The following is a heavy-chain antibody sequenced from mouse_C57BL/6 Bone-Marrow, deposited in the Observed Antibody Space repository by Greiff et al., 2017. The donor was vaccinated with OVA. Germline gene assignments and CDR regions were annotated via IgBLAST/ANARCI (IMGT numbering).Heavy chain of an antibody. CDR2: IYPGDGDT. CDR1: GYAFRSSW. Sequence: VQLQESGPELVKPGASVKISCKASGYAFRSSWLNWVKQRPGKGLEWIGRIYPGDGDTNYTGKFKGKATLTADKSSSTAYMQLSSLTSEDSAVYFCAPLRPGFAYWGQGTLVTVSA. V-gene: IGHV1-82*01. D-gene: IGHD3-2*02. CDR3: APLRPGFAY. J-gene: IGHJ3*01.